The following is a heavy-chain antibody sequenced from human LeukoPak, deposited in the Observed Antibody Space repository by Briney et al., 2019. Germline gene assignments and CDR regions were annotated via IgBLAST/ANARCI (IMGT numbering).Heavy chain of an antibody. J-gene: IGHJ2*01. D-gene: IGHD5-24*01. V-gene: IGHV3-21*01. CDR3: ARGDGDGYNYSWYFDL. CDR1: GFTFSNYA. CDR2: ISSSSSYI. Sequence: GGSLRLSCAASGFTFSNYAMSWVRQAPGKGLEWVSSISSSSSYIYYADSVKGRFTISRDNAKNSLYLQMNSLRAEDTAVYYCARGDGDGYNYSWYFDLWGRGTLVTVSS.